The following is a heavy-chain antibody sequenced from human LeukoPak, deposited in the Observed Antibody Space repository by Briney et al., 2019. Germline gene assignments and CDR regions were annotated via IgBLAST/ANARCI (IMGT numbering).Heavy chain of an antibody. V-gene: IGHV3-49*04. CDR3: TRDLGAAAAQTIDY. D-gene: IGHD6-13*01. CDR2: IRSKAYGGTT. CDR1: GFTFGDYA. J-gene: IGHJ4*02. Sequence: GGSLRLSCTASGFTFGDYAMSWVRQAPGKGLEWVGFIRSKAYGGTTEYAASVKGRFTISRDDSNSIAYLQMNSLKTEDTAVYYCTRDLGAAAAQTIDYWGRGTVAIVSS.